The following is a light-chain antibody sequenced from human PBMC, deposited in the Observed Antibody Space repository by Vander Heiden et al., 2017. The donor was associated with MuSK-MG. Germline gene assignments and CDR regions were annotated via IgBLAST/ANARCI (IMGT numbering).Light chain of an antibody. Sequence: QSVLTQPPSASGTPGPRVTISCSGSSPNIGSNYVYWYHQLPGPAPKLLIYNNNQRPSGVPARFSGSNSGTSASLAISGLRSEDEADYYCAAWDDSLSGPGFGGGTKLTVL. V-gene: IGLV1-47*02. CDR2: NNN. CDR3: AAWDDSLSGPG. CDR1: SPNIGSNY. J-gene: IGLJ3*02.